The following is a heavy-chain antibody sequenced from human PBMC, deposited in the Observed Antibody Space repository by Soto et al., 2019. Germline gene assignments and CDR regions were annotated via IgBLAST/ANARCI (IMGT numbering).Heavy chain of an antibody. V-gene: IGHV3-30*18. Sequence: ESGGGVVQPGRSLRLSCAASGFTFSSYGMHWVRQAPGKGLEWVAVISYDGSNKYYADSVKGRFTISRDNSKNTLYLQMNSLRAEDTAVYYCAKNVPYYDILTGYSGKYFDLWGRGTLVTVSS. CDR3: AKNVPYYDILTGYSGKYFDL. J-gene: IGHJ2*01. CDR2: ISYDGSNK. CDR1: GFTFSSYG. D-gene: IGHD3-9*01.